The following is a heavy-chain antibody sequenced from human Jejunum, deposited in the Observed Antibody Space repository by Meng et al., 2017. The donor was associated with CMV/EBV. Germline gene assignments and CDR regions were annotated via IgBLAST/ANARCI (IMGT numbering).Heavy chain of an antibody. J-gene: IGHJ6*02. CDR2: IYPDDSAT. V-gene: IGHV5-51*01. Sequence: FSPSWIGWVRQMPGNGLESMGIIYPDDSATRYSPSFQGQVTISADKSISTAYLQWTSLKASDTAMYYCVRLSGEGYSLDNYGMDVWGQGTTVTVSS. CDR1: FSPSW. D-gene: IGHD1-1*01. CDR3: VRLSGEGYSLDNYGMDV.